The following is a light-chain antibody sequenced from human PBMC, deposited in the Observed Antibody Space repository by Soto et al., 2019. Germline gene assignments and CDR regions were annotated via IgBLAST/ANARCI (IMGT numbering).Light chain of an antibody. CDR1: HSIVYADGNTY. J-gene: IGKJ2*01. CDR3: MQTAHWPYT. CDR2: KVF. Sequence: DVVMTQSPLSLPVTLGQSASISCTSSHSIVYADGNTYLNWLQQRPGQSPRRLIYKVFNRDSGVPDRFSGSASGSEFTLTISRVEAEDIGVYYCMQTAHWPYTFGRGTKVDIK. V-gene: IGKV2-30*01.